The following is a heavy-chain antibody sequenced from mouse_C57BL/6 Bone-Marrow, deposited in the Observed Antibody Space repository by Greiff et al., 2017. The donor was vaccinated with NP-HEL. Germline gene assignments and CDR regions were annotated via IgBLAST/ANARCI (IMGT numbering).Heavy chain of an antibody. V-gene: IGHV1-59*01. CDR3: ARVSTMVKWIAY. D-gene: IGHD2-2*01. J-gene: IGHJ3*01. CDR2: IDPSDSYT. CDR1: GYTFTSYW. Sequence: QVQLQQPGAELVRPGTSVKLSCKASGYTFTSYWMHWVKQRPGQGLEWIGVIDPSDSYTNYNQKFKGKATLTVDTYHSTAYMQLSSLTSEDSAFYYCARVSTMVKWIAYWGQGTLVTVSA.